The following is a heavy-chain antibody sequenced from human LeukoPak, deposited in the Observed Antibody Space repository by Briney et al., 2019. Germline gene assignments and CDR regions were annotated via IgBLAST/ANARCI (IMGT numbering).Heavy chain of an antibody. Sequence: SETLSPTCTVSGGSISSYYWSWIRQPPGKGLEWIGYISYSGSTNYNPSLKSRVTISIDTSKNQFSLKLRSVTAADTAIYYCARQGYDILTGYIDAFDIWGQGTMVTVSS. D-gene: IGHD3-9*01. CDR3: ARQGYDILTGYIDAFDI. V-gene: IGHV4-59*08. J-gene: IGHJ3*02. CDR2: ISYSGST. CDR1: GGSISSYY.